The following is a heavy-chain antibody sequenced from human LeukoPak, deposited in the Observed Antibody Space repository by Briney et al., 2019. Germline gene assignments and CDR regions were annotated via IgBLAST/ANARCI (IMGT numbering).Heavy chain of an antibody. CDR3: ARGRIAVAD. J-gene: IGHJ4*02. CDR2: INHSGST. V-gene: IGHV4-34*01. D-gene: IGHD6-19*01. CDR1: GGSFSGYY. Sequence: SETLSLTCAVYGGSFSGYYWTWIRQPPGKGLEWIGEINHSGSTNYNPSLKSRVTILVDMSKNQFSLKLRPVTAADTAVYFCARGRIAVADWGQGTLVTVSS.